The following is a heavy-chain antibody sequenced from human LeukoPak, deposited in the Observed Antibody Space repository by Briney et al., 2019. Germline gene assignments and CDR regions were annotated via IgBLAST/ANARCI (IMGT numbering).Heavy chain of an antibody. J-gene: IGHJ4*02. Sequence: TLSLTCTVSGASINSGSYYWSCIRQPAGKGLEWIGRIYTSGSTNYNPSLKSRVTISIDTSKNQFSLKLSSVTAADTAVYYCARDGSAYYDTSGYRNWGQGTLVTVSS. CDR2: IYTSGST. D-gene: IGHD3-22*01. CDR3: ARDGSAYYDTSGYRN. V-gene: IGHV4-61*02. CDR1: GASINSGSYY.